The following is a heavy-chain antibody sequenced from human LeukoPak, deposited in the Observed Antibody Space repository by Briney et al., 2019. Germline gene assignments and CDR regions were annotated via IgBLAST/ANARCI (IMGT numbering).Heavy chain of an antibody. CDR1: RFYFSTYD. CDR2: IDSSASTT. Sequence: PGGSLRLSCTASRFYFSTYDMNWVRQVPGKGLEWVSYIDSSASTTYYAGSVQGRFTISRDNAKNSLYLQMRSLRVEDTAFYYCASAHGGSGYDRPFDYWGQGTLVIVSS. CDR3: ASAHGGSGYDRPFDY. D-gene: IGHD5-12*01. J-gene: IGHJ4*02. V-gene: IGHV3-48*03.